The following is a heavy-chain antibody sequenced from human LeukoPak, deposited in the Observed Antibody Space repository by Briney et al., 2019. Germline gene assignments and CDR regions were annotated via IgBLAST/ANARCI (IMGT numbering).Heavy chain of an antibody. V-gene: IGHV3-74*01. CDR2: INSDGSST. CDR3: ARGRGYSNYGRYYFDY. Sequence: GGSLRLSCAASGFTFSTYNMNWVRQAPGKGLEWVSRINSDGSSTSYAGSVKGRFTISRDNAKNTLYLQMNSLRAEDTAVYYCARGRGYSNYGRYYFDYWGQGTLVTVSS. CDR1: GFTFSTYN. J-gene: IGHJ4*02. D-gene: IGHD4-11*01.